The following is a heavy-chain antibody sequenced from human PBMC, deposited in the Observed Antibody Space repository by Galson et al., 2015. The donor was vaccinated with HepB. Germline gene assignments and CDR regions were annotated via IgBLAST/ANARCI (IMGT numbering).Heavy chain of an antibody. Sequence: SLRLSCAASGFTFSAYALHWVRQPPGKGLEWVAVISYDGRNKYYADSVKGRFTISRDDSKNTLFVQMNSLRPEDTAVYYCARGQNSGDYYYYGMDVWGQGTTVTVSS. D-gene: IGHD3-10*01. CDR3: ARGQNSGDYYYYGMDV. V-gene: IGHV3-30*04. J-gene: IGHJ6*02. CDR1: GFTFSAYA. CDR2: ISYDGRNK.